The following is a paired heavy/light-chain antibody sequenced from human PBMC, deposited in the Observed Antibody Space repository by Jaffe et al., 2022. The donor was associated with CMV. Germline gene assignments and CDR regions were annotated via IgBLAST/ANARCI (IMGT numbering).Light chain of an antibody. CDR2: RAS. Sequence: DIVMTQSPDSLAVSPGERATINCKSSQSILYSSNNKNYLAWYQQKPGQPPKLLIYRASTRESGVPDRFSASESGTDFTLTISSLQAEDVAVYYCQQYYSTPYTFGQGTKLEIK. V-gene: IGKV4-1*01. CDR1: QSILYSSNNKNY. CDR3: QQYYSTPYT. J-gene: IGKJ2*01.
Heavy chain of an antibody. V-gene: IGHV4-59*02. CDR1: GVSVSSHY. CDR2: IYQSGGA. CDR3: VRRGRSSSWYGDAFDL. J-gene: IGHJ3*01. Sequence: QVHLQESGPGLVKPSETLSLTCTVSGVSVSSHYWSWIRQPPGKGLEWLGYIYQSGGANYNPSLESRATISVDTSKNQFSLNLRSLTAADTAVYYCVRRGRSSSWYGDAFDLWGQGTTVIVSS. D-gene: IGHD6-13*01.